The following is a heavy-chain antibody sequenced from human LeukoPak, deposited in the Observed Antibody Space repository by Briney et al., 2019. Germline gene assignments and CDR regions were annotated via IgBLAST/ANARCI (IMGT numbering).Heavy chain of an antibody. D-gene: IGHD2-21*01. J-gene: IGHJ4*02. CDR3: ARVITAGDWRGFDY. CDR2: IYPGDSDT. V-gene: IGHV5-51*01. CDR1: GYRFTSSW. Sequence: AGESLKISCKGSGYRFTSSWIGWVRQMPGKGLEWMGIIYPGDSDTRYSPSLQGQVTISADRSISTAYLQWNSLKASDTAMYYCARVITAGDWRGFDYWGQGTLVTVSS.